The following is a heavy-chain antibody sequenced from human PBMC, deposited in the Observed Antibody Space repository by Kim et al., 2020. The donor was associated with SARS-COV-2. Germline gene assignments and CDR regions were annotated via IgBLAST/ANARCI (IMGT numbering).Heavy chain of an antibody. J-gene: IGHJ4*02. CDR1: GGSVSSYY. CDR2: INYSGTT. Sequence: SETLSLSCTVSGGSVSSYYWTWIRQPPGKGLEWIGYINYSGTTNYNPSLKSRGTISVDTSKNQFSLKLSSVTAADTAVYYCARGEGYEDIFGETIQVDYWGRGTLVTVSS. CDR3: ARGEGYEDIFGETIQVDY. D-gene: IGHD3-3*02. V-gene: IGHV4-59*02.